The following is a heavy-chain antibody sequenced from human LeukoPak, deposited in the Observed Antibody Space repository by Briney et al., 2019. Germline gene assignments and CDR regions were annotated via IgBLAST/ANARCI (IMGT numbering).Heavy chain of an antibody. CDR1: GGSISSYY. J-gene: IGHJ4*02. Sequence: SETLSLTCTVPGGSISSYYWSWIRQPPGKGLEWIGYIYYSGSTNYNPSLKSRVTISVDTSKNQFSLKLSSVTAADTAVYYCARGGDYFDYWGQGTLVTVSS. V-gene: IGHV4-59*01. CDR3: ARGGDYFDY. D-gene: IGHD1-26*01. CDR2: IYYSGST.